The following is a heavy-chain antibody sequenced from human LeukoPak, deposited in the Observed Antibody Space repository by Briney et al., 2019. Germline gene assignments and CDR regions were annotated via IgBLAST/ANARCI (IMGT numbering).Heavy chain of an antibody. CDR2: ITSGGDYI. V-gene: IGHV3-21*01. J-gene: IGHJ4*02. CDR1: GFTFSTFN. D-gene: IGHD3-9*01. CDR3: ARGHYDVLAASYRWTPDY. Sequence: GGSLRLSCAASGFTFSTFNMNWVRQAPGKGLEWVSSITSGGDYIYYADSVKGRFTTSRDNAKNSLSLQLNSLRVEDTAVYYRARGHYDVLAASYRWTPDYWGQGTLVTVSS.